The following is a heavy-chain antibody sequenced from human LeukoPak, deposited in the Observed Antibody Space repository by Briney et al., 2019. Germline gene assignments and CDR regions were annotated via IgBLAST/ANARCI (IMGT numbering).Heavy chain of an antibody. D-gene: IGHD6-13*01. Sequence: GGSLRLSCAASGLTFSDYYMSWIRQAPGEGLEWVSYISSSGSSIFYADSVKGRFTISRDNAKNSLYLQMNSLRAEDTAVYYCARSPYSSSWYSFDYWGEEPLVTVSS. CDR2: ISSSGSSI. CDR3: ARSPYSSSWYSFDY. CDR1: GLTFSDYY. V-gene: IGHV3-11*04. J-gene: IGHJ4*02.